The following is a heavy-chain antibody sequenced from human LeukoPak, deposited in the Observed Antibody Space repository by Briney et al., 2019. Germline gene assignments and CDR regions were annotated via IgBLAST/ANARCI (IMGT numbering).Heavy chain of an antibody. V-gene: IGHV3-21*01. D-gene: IGHD2-15*01. Sequence: GGSLRLSCAASGFTFSSYSMNWVRQAPGKGLEWVSSISSSSSYIYYADSVKGRFTISRDNAKNSLYLQMNSLRAEDTAVYYCARDRPLYCSGGSCYHRPDYYYGMDVWGQGTTVTVSS. CDR2: ISSSSSYI. CDR1: GFTFSSYS. J-gene: IGHJ6*02. CDR3: ARDRPLYCSGGSCYHRPDYYYGMDV.